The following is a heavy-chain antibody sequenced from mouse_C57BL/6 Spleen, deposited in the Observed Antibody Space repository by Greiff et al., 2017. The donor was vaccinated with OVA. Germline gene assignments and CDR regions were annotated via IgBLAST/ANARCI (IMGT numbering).Heavy chain of an antibody. D-gene: IGHD1-1*02. CDR2: IDPNSGGT. Sequence: VQLQQPGAELVKPGASVKLSCKASGYTFTSYWMHWVKQRPGRGLEWIGRIDPNSGGTKYNEKFKSKATLTVDKPSSTAYMQLSSLTSEDSAVYYCCRCPNGGSTSWFAYWGQGTLVTVSA. J-gene: IGHJ3*01. CDR1: GYTFTSYW. V-gene: IGHV1-72*01. CDR3: CRCPNGGSTSWFAY.